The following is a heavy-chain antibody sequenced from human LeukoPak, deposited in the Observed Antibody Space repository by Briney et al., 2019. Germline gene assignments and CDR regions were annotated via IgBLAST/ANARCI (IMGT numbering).Heavy chain of an antibody. CDR1: GFTFRNPW. D-gene: IGHD6-6*01. V-gene: IGHV3-74*03. Sequence: GGSLRLSCEASGFTFRNPWMHWVRQTPGKGLVWVSRISSDGSSTTYADSVKGRFTISRDNAKNTLYLQMNNLRAEDTAMYYCARDQRVTGRPDIDYWGQGTLVIVSS. CDR3: ARDQRVTGRPDIDY. CDR2: ISSDGSST. J-gene: IGHJ4*02.